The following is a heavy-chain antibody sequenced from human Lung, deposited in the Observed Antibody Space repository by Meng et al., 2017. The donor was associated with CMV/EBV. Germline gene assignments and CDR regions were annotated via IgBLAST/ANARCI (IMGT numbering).Heavy chain of an antibody. V-gene: IGHV3-53*01. CDR1: GFTVSSNY. CDR2: IYSGGST. CDR3: ARAMVATYYGMAV. J-gene: IGHJ6*02. Sequence: GGSLRLXCAASGFTVSSNYMSWVRQAPGKGLEWVSVIYSGGSTYYADSVKGRFTISRDNSKNTLYLQMNSLRAEDTAVYYCARAMVATYYGMAVWGQGTTVTVSS. D-gene: IGHD5-12*01.